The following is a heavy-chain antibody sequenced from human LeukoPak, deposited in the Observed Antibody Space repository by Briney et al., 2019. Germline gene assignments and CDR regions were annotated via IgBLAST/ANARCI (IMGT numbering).Heavy chain of an antibody. CDR3: AKDSEALLWFGELPPLDY. V-gene: IGHV3-30*18. CDR2: ISYDGSNK. D-gene: IGHD3-10*01. CDR1: GFTFSSYG. Sequence: GRSLRLSCAASGFTFSSYGMHWVRQAPGKGLEWVAVISYDGSNKYYADSVKGRFTTSRDNSKNTLYLQMNSLRAEDTAVYYCAKDSEALLWFGELPPLDYWGQGTLVTVSS. J-gene: IGHJ4*02.